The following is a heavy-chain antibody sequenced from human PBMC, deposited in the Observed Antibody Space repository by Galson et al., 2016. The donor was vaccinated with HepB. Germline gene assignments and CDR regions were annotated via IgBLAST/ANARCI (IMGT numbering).Heavy chain of an antibody. CDR1: GFSLSTSGVG. V-gene: IGHV2-5*02. CDR3: AHGQYGYSSSWYVSRNPPVYFDY. CDR2: IYWDDDK. D-gene: IGHD6-13*01. J-gene: IGHJ4*01. Sequence: PALVKPTQTLTLTCTFSGFSLSTSGVGVGWIRQPPGKALEWLALIYWDDDKRYSPSLKGRLTITKDTSKNQVVLTMTNMDPVDTATYYCAHGQYGYSSSWYVSRNPPVYFDYWGRGTLVIVSS.